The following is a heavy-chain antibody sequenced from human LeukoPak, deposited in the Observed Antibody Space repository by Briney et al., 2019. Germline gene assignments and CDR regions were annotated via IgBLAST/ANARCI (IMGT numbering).Heavy chain of an antibody. D-gene: IGHD6-13*01. CDR2: ISYDGSNK. CDR1: GLIFRNYA. J-gene: IGHJ6*02. V-gene: IGHV3-30*18. Sequence: GGSLRLSCTASGLIFRNYAMTWVRQAPGKGLEWVAVISYDGSNKYYADSVKGRFTISRDNSKNTLYLQMNSLRAEDTAVYYCAKAEGSSSWYERTIVYYYYYYGMDVWGQGTTVTVSS. CDR3: AKAEGSSSWYERTIVYYYYYYGMDV.